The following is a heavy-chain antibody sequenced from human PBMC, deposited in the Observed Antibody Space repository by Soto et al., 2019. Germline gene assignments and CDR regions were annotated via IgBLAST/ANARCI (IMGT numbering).Heavy chain of an antibody. CDR1: GFTFSSYS. D-gene: IGHD3-3*01. Sequence: GGSLRLSCAASGFTFSSYSMNWVRQAPGKGLEWVSYISSSSSTIYYADSVKGRFTISRDNAKNSLYLQMNSLRDEDTAVYYCARGPFTIFGVVTLNWFDPWGQGTLVTVSS. CDR2: ISSSSSTI. V-gene: IGHV3-48*02. J-gene: IGHJ5*02. CDR3: ARGPFTIFGVVTLNWFDP.